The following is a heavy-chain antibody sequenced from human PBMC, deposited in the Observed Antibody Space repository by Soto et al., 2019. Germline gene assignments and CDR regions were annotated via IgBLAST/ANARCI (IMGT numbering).Heavy chain of an antibody. CDR1: GDSVTSHY. CDR3: ARLPVPPASGYPGYYYYMDV. CDR2: IHYSGCT. Sequence: SETLSLTCSFSGDSVTSHYLTWIRQSPEKGLEWIGYIHYSGCTNYNPSLKSRVTISVDTSKNQFSLKLSSVTAADTAVYYCARLPVPPASGYPGYYYYMDVWGKGTTVTVSS. J-gene: IGHJ6*03. V-gene: IGHV4-59*02. D-gene: IGHD3-3*01.